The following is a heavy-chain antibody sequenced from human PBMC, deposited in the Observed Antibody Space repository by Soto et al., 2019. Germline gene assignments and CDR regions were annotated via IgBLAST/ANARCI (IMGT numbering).Heavy chain of an antibody. D-gene: IGHD3-3*01. Sequence: GGSLRLSCAASGFTFSSYWMSWFRQAPGKGLEWVANIKQDGSEKYYVDSVKGRFTISRDNAKNSLYLQMNSLRAEDTAVYYCARGSSITIFGVARPRGRYGMDVWGQGTTVTVSS. CDR2: IKQDGSEK. CDR3: ARGSSITIFGVARPRGRYGMDV. V-gene: IGHV3-7*04. J-gene: IGHJ6*02. CDR1: GFTFSSYW.